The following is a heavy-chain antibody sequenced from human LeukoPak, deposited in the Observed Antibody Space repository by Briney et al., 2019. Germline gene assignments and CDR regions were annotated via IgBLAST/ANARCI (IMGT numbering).Heavy chain of an antibody. Sequence: QPGGSLRLSCGAYGFTLSSYGMSWVRQDPGEGMEWVSVISVGGGHTFYAASVKGRFTISRDNSKNSLYLQMNSLRAEDTAVYYCAKDGRATITFDYWGQGTLVTVSS. CDR2: ISVGGGHT. CDR3: AKDGRATITFDY. J-gene: IGHJ4*02. V-gene: IGHV3-23*01. D-gene: IGHD5-24*01. CDR1: GFTLSSYG.